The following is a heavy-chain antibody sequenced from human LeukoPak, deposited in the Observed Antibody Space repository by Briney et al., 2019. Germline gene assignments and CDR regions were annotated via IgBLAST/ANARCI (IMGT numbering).Heavy chain of an antibody. Sequence: GASVKVSCKASGYTFTGYYMHWVRQAPGQGLEWMGRIIPILGIANYAQKFQGRVTITADKSTSTAYMELSSLRSEDTAVYYCASWVQEMATTNYWGQGTLVTVSS. CDR3: ASWVQEMATTNY. J-gene: IGHJ4*02. D-gene: IGHD5-24*01. CDR1: GYTFTGYY. CDR2: IIPILGIA. V-gene: IGHV1-69*02.